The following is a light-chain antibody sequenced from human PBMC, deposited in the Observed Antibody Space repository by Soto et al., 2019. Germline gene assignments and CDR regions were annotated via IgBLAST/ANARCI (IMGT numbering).Light chain of an antibody. V-gene: IGLV2-14*03. Sequence: QSVLTQPASVSGSPGQSITISCTGTSGDVGTYNFVSWYQHHPGKAPKLLICDVTNRPSGVSNRFSGSKSGNTASLTISELQAEDEADYYCSSYTTSETLVFGGGTKLTVL. J-gene: IGLJ2*01. CDR1: SGDVGTYNF. CDR3: SSYTTSETLV. CDR2: DVT.